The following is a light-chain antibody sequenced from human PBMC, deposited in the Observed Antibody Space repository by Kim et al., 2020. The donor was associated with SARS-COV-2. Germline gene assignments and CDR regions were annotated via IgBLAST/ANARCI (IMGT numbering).Light chain of an antibody. Sequence: GKSITISCTGNSSDVGGYNYVSWYQQHPGKAPKLMIYDVSNRPSGVSNRFSGSKSGNTASLTISGLQAEDEADYYCSSYTSSSTLVFGGGTQLTVL. V-gene: IGLV2-14*03. CDR2: DVS. CDR1: SSDVGGYNY. CDR3: SSYTSSSTLV. J-gene: IGLJ3*02.